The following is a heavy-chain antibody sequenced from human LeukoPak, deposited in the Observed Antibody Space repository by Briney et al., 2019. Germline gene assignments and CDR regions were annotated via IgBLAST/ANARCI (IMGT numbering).Heavy chain of an antibody. D-gene: IGHD2-2*02. Sequence: PAETLSLTCTVSGGSISSYYWSWIRQPPGKGLEWIGFISYSGSTNYNPSLKSRVALSVDTSKNQFSLRLSSVAAADTAVYYCARGRYTLDYWGQGTLVIISS. V-gene: IGHV4-59*01. CDR3: ARGRYTLDY. CDR2: ISYSGST. J-gene: IGHJ4*02. CDR1: GGSISSYY.